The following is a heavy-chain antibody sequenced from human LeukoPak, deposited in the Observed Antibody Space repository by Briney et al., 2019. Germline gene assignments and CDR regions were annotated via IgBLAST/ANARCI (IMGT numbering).Heavy chain of an antibody. J-gene: IGHJ3*02. V-gene: IGHV1-18*04. CDR1: GYTFTSNY. CDR3: ASHKYCSSSSCYAFDI. CDR2: ISAYSSNT. D-gene: IGHD2-2*01. Sequence: GASVKVSCKASGYTFTSNYIHWVRQAPGQGLEWMGWISAYSSNTNYAQKLQGRVTMTADTSTSTAYMELRSLRSDDTAVYYCASHKYCSSSSCYAFDIWGQGTMVTVSS.